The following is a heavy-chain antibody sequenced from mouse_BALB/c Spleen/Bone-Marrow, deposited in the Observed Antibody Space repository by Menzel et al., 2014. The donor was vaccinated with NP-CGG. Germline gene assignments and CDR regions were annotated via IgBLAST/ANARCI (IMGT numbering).Heavy chain of an antibody. V-gene: IGHV14-3*02. CDR1: GFNLKDTY. Sequence: EVQLLQSGAELVEPGASVKLSCTASGFNLKDTYMHWVQQSPEQSLEWIGRIDPANGNTKYDPKFQGKATIQADTSSNTSYLQLSSLTSEDAAVYYCASYVYGYYFDYWGQGTTLTASS. D-gene: IGHD2-2*01. J-gene: IGHJ2*01. CDR2: IDPANGNT. CDR3: ASYVYGYYFDY.